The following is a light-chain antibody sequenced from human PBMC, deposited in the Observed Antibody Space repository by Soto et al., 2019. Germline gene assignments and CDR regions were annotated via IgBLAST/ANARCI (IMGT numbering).Light chain of an antibody. CDR1: SSDVGGYNY. V-gene: IGLV2-14*01. CDR3: SSYTSSSLYV. J-gene: IGLJ1*01. CDR2: DVS. Sequence: QSAMTQPASVSGSPGQSSTISCTGTSSDVGGYNYVSWYQQHPGKAPKLMSYDVSNRPSGVSNRFSGSKSGNTAALTISGLQAEDEADYYCSSYTSSSLYVFGTGTKLTVL.